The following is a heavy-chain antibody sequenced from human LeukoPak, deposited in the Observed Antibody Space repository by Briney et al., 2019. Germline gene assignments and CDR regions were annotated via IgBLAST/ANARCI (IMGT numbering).Heavy chain of an antibody. CDR3: ARSGSYYYDAFDI. J-gene: IGHJ3*02. CDR2: IYYSGST. V-gene: IGHV4-30-4*08. CDR1: GGSISSGDYN. Sequence: SETLSLTCTVSGGSISSGDYNWSWIRQPPGKGLEWIGYIYYSGSTYYNPSLKSRVTISVDTSKNQFSLKLSSVTAADTAVYYCARSGSYYYDAFDIWGQGTMVTVSS. D-gene: IGHD1-26*01.